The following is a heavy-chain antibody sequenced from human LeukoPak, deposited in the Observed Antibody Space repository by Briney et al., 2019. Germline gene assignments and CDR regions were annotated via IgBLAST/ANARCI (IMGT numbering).Heavy chain of an antibody. CDR3: AREYYDFWSGSQNYYFDY. V-gene: IGHV4-34*01. D-gene: IGHD3-3*01. CDR1: GGSLSGYY. J-gene: IGHJ4*02. CDR2: IYHSGST. Sequence: SETLSLTCAVSGGSLSGYYWTWIRQPPGKGLEWIGEIYHSGSTNYNPSLKSRVTISVDKSKNQFSLKLSSVTAADTAVYYCAREYYDFWSGSQNYYFDYWGQGTLVTVSS.